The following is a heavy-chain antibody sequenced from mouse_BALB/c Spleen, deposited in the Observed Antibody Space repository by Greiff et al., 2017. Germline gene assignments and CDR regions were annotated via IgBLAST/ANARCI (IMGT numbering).Heavy chain of an antibody. CDR1: GYTFTSYW. J-gene: IGHJ2*01. CDR2: IDPSDSYT. D-gene: IGHD2-3*01. V-gene: IGHV1-69*02. CDR3: ARDDGYYDYFDY. Sequence: QVQLKQPGAELVKPGASVKLSCKASGYTFTSYWMHWVKQRPGQGLEWIGEIDPSDSYTNYNQKFKGKATLTVDKSSSTAYMQLSSLTSEDSAVYYCARDDGYYDYFDYWGQGTTLTVSS.